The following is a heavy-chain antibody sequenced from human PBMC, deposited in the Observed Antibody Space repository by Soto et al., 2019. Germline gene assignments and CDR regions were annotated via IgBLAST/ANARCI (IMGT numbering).Heavy chain of an antibody. D-gene: IGHD3-9*01. CDR2: IYYSGST. CDR1: GGSISSGDYY. J-gene: IGHJ5*02. CDR3: ARGSKQRLRYFDWSPNNWFDP. V-gene: IGHV4-30-4*01. Sequence: SETLSLTCTVSGGSISSGDYYWSWIRQPPGKGLEWIGYIYYSGSTYYNPSLKSRVIISVDTSKNQFSLKLSSVTAADTAVYYCARGSKQRLRYFDWSPNNWFDPWGQGTLVTVSS.